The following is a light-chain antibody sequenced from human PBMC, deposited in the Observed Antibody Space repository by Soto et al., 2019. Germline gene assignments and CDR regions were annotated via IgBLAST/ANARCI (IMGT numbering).Light chain of an antibody. CDR1: QSISSW. Sequence: DIQMTQSPSTLSASVGDRVTITCRASQSISSWLAWYQQKPGKAPKLLIYDASSLESGVPSRFSGSGSGTEFTLTLSSLQPDDFATYYCQQYNSYPWTFSQGTKVEIK. CDR2: DAS. CDR3: QQYNSYPWT. J-gene: IGKJ1*01. V-gene: IGKV1-5*01.